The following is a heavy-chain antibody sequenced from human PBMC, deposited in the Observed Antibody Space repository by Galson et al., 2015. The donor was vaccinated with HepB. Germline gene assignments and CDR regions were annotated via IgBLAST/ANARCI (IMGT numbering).Heavy chain of an antibody. V-gene: IGHV3-73*01. CDR1: GFTFSGSA. Sequence: SLRLSCAASGFTFSGSAMHWVRQASGKGLEWVGRIRSKANSYATAYAASVKGRFTISRDDSKNTAYLQMNSLKTEDTAVYYCTRLPHMGSRGYWGQGTLVTVSS. D-gene: IGHD2-21*01. J-gene: IGHJ4*02. CDR2: IRSKANSYAT. CDR3: TRLPHMGSRGY.